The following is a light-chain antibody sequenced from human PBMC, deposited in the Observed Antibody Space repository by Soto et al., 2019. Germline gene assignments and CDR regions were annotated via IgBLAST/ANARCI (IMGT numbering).Light chain of an antibody. Sequence: QSVLTQPASVSGSPGQSITISCTGTSSDGGGYNYVSWYQQHPGKAPKLMIYEVTNRPSGVSIRFSGSKSGNTASLTISGLQAEDEANYYCSSYTSSSTLYVFGTGTKLTVL. CDR2: EVT. J-gene: IGLJ1*01. CDR3: SSYTSSSTLYV. V-gene: IGLV2-14*01. CDR1: SSDGGGYNY.